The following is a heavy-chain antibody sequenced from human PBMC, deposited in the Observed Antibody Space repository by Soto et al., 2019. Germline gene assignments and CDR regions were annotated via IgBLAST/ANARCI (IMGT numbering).Heavy chain of an antibody. J-gene: IGHJ4*02. V-gene: IGHV1-18*04. CDR3: GRAEYSGYDLEGLDY. CDR1: GYTFTSYG. Sequence: QVQLVQSGAEVKKPGASVKVSCKASGYTFTSYGISWVRQAPGQGLEWMGWISVYNGNTNYAQKHQGRVTMTTDTSTSTADMELRSLRSDDTAVYCCGRAEYSGYDLEGLDYWGQGTLVTVST. CDR2: ISVYNGNT. D-gene: IGHD5-12*01.